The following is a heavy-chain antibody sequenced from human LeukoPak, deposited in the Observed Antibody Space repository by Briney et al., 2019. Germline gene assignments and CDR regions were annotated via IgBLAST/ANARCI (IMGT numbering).Heavy chain of an antibody. CDR1: GFTFRNYV. CDR2: IKQDGSEK. D-gene: IGHD1-26*01. V-gene: IGHV3-7*01. J-gene: IGHJ4*02. CDR3: AREGGTYAGFDY. Sequence: GGSLRLSCAASGFTFRNYVIHWVRQAPGKGLEWVAKIKQDGSEKYYVDSVKGRFTIFRDNAKNSLYLQMNSLRAEDTAVYYCAREGGTYAGFDYWGQGTLVTVSS.